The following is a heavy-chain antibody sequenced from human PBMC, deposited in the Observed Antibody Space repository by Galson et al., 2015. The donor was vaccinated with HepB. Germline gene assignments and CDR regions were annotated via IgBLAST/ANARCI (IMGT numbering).Heavy chain of an antibody. V-gene: IGHV6-1*01. J-gene: IGHJ5*02. D-gene: IGHD6-19*01. CDR2: TYYRSKWYN. CDR3: ARGGAGYSSGWPPYTWFDP. Sequence: CAISGDSVSSNSAAWNWIRQSPSRGLEWLGRTYYRSKWYNDYAVSVKSRITINPDTSKNQFSLQLNSVTPEDTAVYYCARGGAGYSSGWPPYTWFDPWGQGTLVTVSS. CDR1: GDSVSSNSAA.